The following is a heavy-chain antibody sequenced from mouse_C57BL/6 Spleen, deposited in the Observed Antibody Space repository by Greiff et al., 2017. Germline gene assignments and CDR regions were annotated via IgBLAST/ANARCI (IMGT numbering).Heavy chain of an antibody. V-gene: IGHV1-78*01. CDR1: GYTFTDHT. CDR2: IYPTDGST. D-gene: IGHD1-3*01. Sequence: VQLQQSDAELVKPGASVKISCKASGYTFTDHTIHWMKQRPEQGLEWIGYIYPTDGSTKYNEKFKGKATLTADKSSITASLQLNGLTCEDSAVYFGERRDNCGSTQAMDYWGQGTSVTVSS. CDR3: ERRDNCGSTQAMDY. J-gene: IGHJ4*01.